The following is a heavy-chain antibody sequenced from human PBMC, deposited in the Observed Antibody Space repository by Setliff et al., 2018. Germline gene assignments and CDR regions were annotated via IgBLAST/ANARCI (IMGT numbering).Heavy chain of an antibody. Sequence: PGESLKISCAASGFTFSTYYMHWVRQPPGKGLEWVSFIWSEGNNKYYADSVRGRFTISRDDSKSIAYLQLNSLKTEDTAVYYCTRDPSESMIDGYFQYWGQGTLVTVSS. J-gene: IGHJ1*01. CDR3: TRDPSESMIDGYFQY. D-gene: IGHD3-22*01. V-gene: IGHV3-33*01. CDR2: IWSEGNNK. CDR1: GFTFSTYY.